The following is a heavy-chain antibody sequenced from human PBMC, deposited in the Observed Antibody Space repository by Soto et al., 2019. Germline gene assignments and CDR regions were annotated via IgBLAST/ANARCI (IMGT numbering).Heavy chain of an antibody. V-gene: IGHV3-64*01. D-gene: IGHD3-3*01. CDR2: ISSNGGST. J-gene: IGHJ3*02. CDR1: GFTFSSYA. Sequence: GGSLRLSCAASGFTFSSYAMHWVRQAPGKGLEYVSAISSNGGSTYYANSVKGRFTISRDNSKNTLYLQMGSLRAEDMAVYYCARELLPDLEHDVFDIWGQGTMVTVSS. CDR3: ARELLPDLEHDVFDI.